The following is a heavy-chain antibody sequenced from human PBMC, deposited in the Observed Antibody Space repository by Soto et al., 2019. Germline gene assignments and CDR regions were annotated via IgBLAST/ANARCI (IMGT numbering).Heavy chain of an antibody. CDR2: ISGSGDST. CDR1: GFTFGSYA. Sequence: PGGSLRLSCAASGFTFGSYAMSRVRQAPGKGLEWVSGISGSGDSTFYGDSVNGRFTISRDNSKNTLYLQMNSLRPEDTAVYYCANTYSTTWLGLFDSWGQGTLVTVSS. J-gene: IGHJ4*02. CDR3: ANTYSTTWLGLFDS. V-gene: IGHV3-23*01. D-gene: IGHD6-13*01.